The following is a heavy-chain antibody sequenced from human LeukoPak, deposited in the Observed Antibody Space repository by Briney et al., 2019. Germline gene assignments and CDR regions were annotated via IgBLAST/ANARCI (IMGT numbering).Heavy chain of an antibody. CDR1: GGSISSYY. V-gene: IGHV4-59*04. J-gene: IGHJ4*02. CDR2: IYYSGNT. CDR3: ARQTGSGLFILP. D-gene: IGHD3/OR15-3a*01. Sequence: SETLSLTCTVSGGSISSYYWSWIRQPPGKGLEWIGSIYYSGNTYYNASLKNQVSISIDTSKNQFSLRLTSVTAADTAVYYCARQTGSGLFILPGGQGTLVTVSS.